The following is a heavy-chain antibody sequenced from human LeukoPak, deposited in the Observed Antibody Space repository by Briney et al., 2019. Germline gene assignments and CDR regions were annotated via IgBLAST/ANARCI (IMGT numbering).Heavy chain of an antibody. CDR1: GFTFSSYA. J-gene: IGHJ6*02. V-gene: IGHV3-23*01. CDR3: AKGTDYSPYYGMDV. Sequence: GGSLRLSCAASGFTFSSYAMSWVRQAPGKGLEWVSGISGSGDNTYYADSVKGRFTISRDNSKNTLYLQMNSLRAEDTAVYYCAKGTDYSPYYGMDVWGQGTTVTVSS. CDR2: ISGSGDNT.